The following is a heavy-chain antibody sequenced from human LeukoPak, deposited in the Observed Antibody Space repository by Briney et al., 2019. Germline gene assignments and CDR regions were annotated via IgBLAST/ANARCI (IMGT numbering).Heavy chain of an antibody. D-gene: IGHD2-2*01. CDR2: IYYSGST. Sequence: SETLSLTCTVSGGSISSSSYYWGWIRQPPGKGLEWIGSIYYSGSTYYNPSLKSRVTISVDTSKNQFSLKLSSVTAADTAVYYCARHVVVVPAAHSNWFDPWGQGTLVTVSS. CDR3: ARHVVVVPAAHSNWFDP. J-gene: IGHJ5*02. V-gene: IGHV4-39*01. CDR1: GGSISSSSYY.